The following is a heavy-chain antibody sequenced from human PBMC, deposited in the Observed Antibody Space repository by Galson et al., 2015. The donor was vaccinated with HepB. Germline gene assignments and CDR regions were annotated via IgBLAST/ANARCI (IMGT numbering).Heavy chain of an antibody. D-gene: IGHD3-10*01. V-gene: IGHV4-31*03. CDR3: ATFDYYGSGSYYLNWRGKGGWFDP. Sequence: TLSLTCTVSGGSISSGGYYWSWIRQHPGKGLEWIGYIYYSGSTYYNPSLKSRVTISVDTSKNQFSLKLSSVTAADTAVYYCATFDYYGSGSYYLNWRGKGGWFDPWGQGTLVTVSS. CDR2: IYYSGST. J-gene: IGHJ5*02. CDR1: GGSISSGGYY.